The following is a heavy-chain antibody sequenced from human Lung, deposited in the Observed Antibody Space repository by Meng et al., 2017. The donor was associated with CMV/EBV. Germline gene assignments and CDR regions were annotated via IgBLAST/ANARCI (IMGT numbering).Heavy chain of an antibody. Sequence: SXTXSLXCNVSGSSITSAYYWAWIRQPPGKRLELIGSIFHRGNAYYLPSLNSRLTISVDTSKNQFSLKLNSVTAADTAIYYCAREVGAPYFDLWGQGTMVTVSS. J-gene: IGHJ3*01. D-gene: IGHD1-26*01. V-gene: IGHV4-38-2*02. CDR3: AREVGAPYFDL. CDR1: GSSITSAYY. CDR2: IFHRGNA.